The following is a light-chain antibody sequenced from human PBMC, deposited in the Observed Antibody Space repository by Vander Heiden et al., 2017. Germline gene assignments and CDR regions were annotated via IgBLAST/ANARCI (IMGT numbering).Light chain of an antibody. Sequence: PPVTPGEPASISCRSSQSLLHSNGYNYLDWYLQKPGQSPQLLIYLGSNRASGVPDRFSGSGSGTDFTLKISRVEAEDVGVYYCMQALQTPRTFGQGTKLEIK. J-gene: IGKJ2*01. CDR1: QSLLHSNGYNY. CDR3: MQALQTPRT. CDR2: LGS. V-gene: IGKV2-28*01.